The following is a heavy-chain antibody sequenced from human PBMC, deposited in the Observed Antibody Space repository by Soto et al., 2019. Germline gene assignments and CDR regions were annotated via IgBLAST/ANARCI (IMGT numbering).Heavy chain of an antibody. CDR1: GFAFRDSY. CDR2: ISNSGTSV. D-gene: IGHD6-13*01. CDR3: ARDGAQQLDPPYGMDV. Sequence: GGSLRLACAASGFAFRDSYMSWVRQAPGEGLEWVAYISNSGTSVYYADSVKGRFTISRDNAKNSLYLQMNSLRAEDTAVYYCARDGAQQLDPPYGMDVWGQGTTVTVSS. V-gene: IGHV3-11*04. J-gene: IGHJ6*02.